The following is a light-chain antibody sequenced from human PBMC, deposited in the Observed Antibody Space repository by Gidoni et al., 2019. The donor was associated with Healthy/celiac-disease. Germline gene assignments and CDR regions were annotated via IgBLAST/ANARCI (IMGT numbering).Light chain of an antibody. Sequence: DIQMTQSPSSLSASVGDRVTITCRASQRISSYLNWYQQKPGKAPKRLIYAASSLQSGVPSRFSGSGSGTDFTLTISSLQPEDFATYYCQQSYSTPRTFXQXTKVEIK. J-gene: IGKJ1*01. V-gene: IGKV1-39*01. CDR3: QQSYSTPRT. CDR1: QRISSY. CDR2: AAS.